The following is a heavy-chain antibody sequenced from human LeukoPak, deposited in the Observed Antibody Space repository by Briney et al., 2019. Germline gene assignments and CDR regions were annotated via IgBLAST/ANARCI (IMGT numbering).Heavy chain of an antibody. Sequence: GGSLRLSCAASGFTFSSYEMNWVRQAPGKGLEWVSSISGLSSHIYYGDSVKGRFSISGDNAKNSLYLQMNSLGAEDTAVYYCGRAFPPLRTSSAGDLWGQGTLVTVSS. CDR2: ISGLSSHI. J-gene: IGHJ4*02. V-gene: IGHV3-48*03. CDR3: GRAFPPLRTSSAGDL. D-gene: IGHD3-16*01. CDR1: GFTFSSYE.